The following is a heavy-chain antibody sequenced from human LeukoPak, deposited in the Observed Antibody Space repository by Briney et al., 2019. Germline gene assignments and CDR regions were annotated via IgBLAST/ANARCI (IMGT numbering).Heavy chain of an antibody. V-gene: IGHV3-7*01. CDR3: AKAHVYSSGWRDAFDI. Sequence: PGGSLRLSCAASGFTFSSYWMIWVRQAPGKGLEWVANIKQDGSEKYYVDSVKGRFTISRDNAKNSLYLQMNSLRAEDTAVYYCAKAHVYSSGWRDAFDIWGQGTMVTVSS. CDR2: IKQDGSEK. CDR1: GFTFSSYW. J-gene: IGHJ3*02. D-gene: IGHD6-19*01.